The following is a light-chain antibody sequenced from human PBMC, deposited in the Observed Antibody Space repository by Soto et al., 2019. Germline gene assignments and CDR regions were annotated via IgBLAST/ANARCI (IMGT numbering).Light chain of an antibody. V-gene: IGKV3-20*01. J-gene: IGKJ1*01. CDR1: QSVGSD. Sequence: EIVMTQSPATLSVSPGARATLSCRASQSVGSDLVWYQQKPGQAPRLLIYGASNRATGIPDRFSGSGSGTDFTLTISRLEPEDFAVYYCQQYGSSGTFGQGTKVDI. CDR2: GAS. CDR3: QQYGSSGT.